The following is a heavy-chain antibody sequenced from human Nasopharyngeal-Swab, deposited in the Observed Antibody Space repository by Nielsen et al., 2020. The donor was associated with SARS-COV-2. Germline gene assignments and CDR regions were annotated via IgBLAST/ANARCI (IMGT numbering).Heavy chain of an antibody. CDR1: GGTFSSYA. CDR2: IIPIFGTA. Sequence: SVKVSCKASGGTFSSYAISWVRQAPGQGLEWMGGIIPIFGTANYAQKFQGRVTITADKSTSTAYMELSSLRSEDTAVYYCARDPLYCSSTSCYCDYYYGMDVWGQGTTVTVSS. J-gene: IGHJ6*02. V-gene: IGHV1-69*06. D-gene: IGHD2-2*01. CDR3: ARDPLYCSSTSCYCDYYYGMDV.